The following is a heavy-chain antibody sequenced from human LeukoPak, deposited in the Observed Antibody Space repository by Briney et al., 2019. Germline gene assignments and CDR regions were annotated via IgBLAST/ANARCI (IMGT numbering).Heavy chain of an antibody. CDR1: GFTFNDHA. CDR2: INWNSDNV. V-gene: IGHV3-9*01. Sequence: GGSLRLSCAASGFTFNDHAMYWVRQAPGKGLEWVSGINWNSDNVGYADSVKGRFTISRDDAKKSLFLQMNSLRTEDTALYYCARASYYYDTTGLGAVDIWGQGTMVTVSS. J-gene: IGHJ3*02. CDR3: ARASYYYDTTGLGAVDI. D-gene: IGHD3-22*01.